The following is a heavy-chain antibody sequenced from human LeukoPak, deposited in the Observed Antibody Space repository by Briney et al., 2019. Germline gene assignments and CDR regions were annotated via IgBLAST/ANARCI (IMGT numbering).Heavy chain of an antibody. D-gene: IGHD3-10*01. CDR2: IYSGDTT. J-gene: IGHJ4*02. CDR3: WLVSNHYGPGSYYYNFDY. Sequence: PGGSLRLSCAASGFTVSSNYMSWVRQAPGKGLEWVSVIYSGDTTYYADSVKGRFTISRDNSKNTLYLRMNSLRAEDTAVYYCWLVSNHYGPGSYYYNFDYWGQGTLVTVSS. V-gene: IGHV3-53*01. CDR1: GFTVSSNY.